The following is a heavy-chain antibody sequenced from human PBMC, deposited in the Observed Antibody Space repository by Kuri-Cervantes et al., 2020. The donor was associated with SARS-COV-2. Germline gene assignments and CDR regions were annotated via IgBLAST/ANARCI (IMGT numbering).Heavy chain of an antibody. CDR2: IYYSGST. CDR1: GYSISSGYY. Sequence: SETLSLTCTVSGYSISSGYYWGWIRQPPGEGLEWIGSIYYSGSTNYNPSLKSRVTISVDTSKNQFSLKLSSVTAADTAVYYCARGGEGHCSGGSCYPNWFDPWGQGTLVTVSS. J-gene: IGHJ5*02. D-gene: IGHD2-15*01. V-gene: IGHV4-38-2*02. CDR3: ARGGEGHCSGGSCYPNWFDP.